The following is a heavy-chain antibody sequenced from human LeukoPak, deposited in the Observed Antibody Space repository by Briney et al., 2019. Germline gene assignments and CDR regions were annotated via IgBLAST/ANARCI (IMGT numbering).Heavy chain of an antibody. D-gene: IGHD1-26*01. V-gene: IGHV5-51*01. CDR1: GYSFTSYW. CDR2: IYPGDSDA. CDR3: ARRRDLYSGSYYPFDY. J-gene: IGHJ4*02. Sequence: GESLKISCKGSGYSFTSYWIGWVRPMPGKGLKWMGIIYPGDSDARYSPSFQGQVTISADKSISTADLQWSSLKASDAAMYYCARRRDLYSGSYYPFDYWGQGTLVTVSS.